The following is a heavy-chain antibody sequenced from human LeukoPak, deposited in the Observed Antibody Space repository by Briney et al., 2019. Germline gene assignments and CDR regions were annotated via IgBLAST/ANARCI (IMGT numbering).Heavy chain of an antibody. V-gene: IGHV4-59*01. J-gene: IGHJ4*02. CDR3: ARAAAGSLDY. CDR2: IYYSGST. Sequence: SETLSLTCAVYGGSISSYYWSWIRQPPGKGLEWIGYIYYSGSTNYNPSLKSRVTISVDTSKNQFSLKLSSVTAADTAVYYCARAAAGSLDYWGQGTLVTVSS. CDR1: GGSISSYY. D-gene: IGHD6-13*01.